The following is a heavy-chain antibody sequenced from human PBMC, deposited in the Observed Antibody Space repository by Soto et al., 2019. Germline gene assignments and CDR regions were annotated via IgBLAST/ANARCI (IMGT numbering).Heavy chain of an antibody. D-gene: IGHD6-19*01. CDR3: AKRLVATPVYYYYGMDV. V-gene: IGHV3-23*01. Sequence: GGSLRLSCAASGFTFSSYAMSWVRQAPGKGLEWVSAISGSGGSTYYADSVKGRFAISRDNSKNTLYLQMNSLRAEDTAVYYCAKRLVATPVYYYYGMDVWGQGTTVTVSS. J-gene: IGHJ6*02. CDR2: ISGSGGST. CDR1: GFTFSSYA.